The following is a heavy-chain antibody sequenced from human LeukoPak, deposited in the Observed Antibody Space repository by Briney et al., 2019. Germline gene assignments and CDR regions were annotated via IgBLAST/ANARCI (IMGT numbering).Heavy chain of an antibody. CDR1: GFTFNRFW. CDR2: IISDGSST. CDR3: AREDVDITVATSGAFDI. V-gene: IGHV3-74*01. J-gene: IGHJ3*02. Sequence: QTGGPLRLPCAASGFTFNRFWMHWVRQAPGKGLVWVSRIISDGSSTNYADSVKGRFTISRDNAKNTLYLQMNSLRAEDTALYYCAREDVDITVATSGAFDIWGQGTMVTVSS. D-gene: IGHD6-19*01.